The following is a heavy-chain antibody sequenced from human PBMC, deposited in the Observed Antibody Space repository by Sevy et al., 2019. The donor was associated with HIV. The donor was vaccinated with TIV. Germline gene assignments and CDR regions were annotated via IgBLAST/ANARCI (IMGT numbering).Heavy chain of an antibody. Sequence: SETLSLTCTVSGGSVSSGSYYWSWIRQPPGKGLEWIGYIYYSGSTNYNPSLKSRVTISVDTSKNQFSLKLSSVTAADTAVYYCAREMTNSLFDYWGQGTLVTVSS. CDR1: GGSVSSGSYY. CDR2: IYYSGST. V-gene: IGHV4-61*01. J-gene: IGHJ4*02. D-gene: IGHD5-18*01. CDR3: AREMTNSLFDY.